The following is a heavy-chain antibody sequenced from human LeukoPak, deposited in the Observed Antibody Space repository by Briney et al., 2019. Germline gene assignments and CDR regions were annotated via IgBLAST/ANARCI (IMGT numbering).Heavy chain of an antibody. CDR1: GGSISSYY. V-gene: IGHV4-59*12. CDR2: IYYSGST. J-gene: IGHJ4*02. CDR3: ARDYGDYPGWIGY. D-gene: IGHD4-17*01. Sequence: SETLSLTCTVSGGSISSYYWSWIRQPPGKGLEWIGYIYYSGSTYYNPSLKSRVTISVDTSKNQFSLKLSSVTAADTAVYYCARDYGDYPGWIGYWGQGTLVTVSS.